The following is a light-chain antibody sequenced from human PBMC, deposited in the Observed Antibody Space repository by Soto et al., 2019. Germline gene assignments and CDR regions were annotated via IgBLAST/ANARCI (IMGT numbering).Light chain of an antibody. CDR3: TSYTTINTYI. Sequence: QSVLTQPPSASGSPGQSVTISCTGTSSDVGAYNRVSWYQHHPGKAPKLIIYEVINRPSGVSDRFSGSKSGNTASLTISGLQSEDEADYYCTSYTTINTYIFGTGTKLTVL. CDR2: EVI. V-gene: IGLV2-18*02. CDR1: SSDVGAYNR. J-gene: IGLJ1*01.